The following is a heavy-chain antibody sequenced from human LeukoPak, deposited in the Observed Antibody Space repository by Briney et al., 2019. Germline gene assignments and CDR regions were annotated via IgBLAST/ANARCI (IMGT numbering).Heavy chain of an antibody. CDR3: AGGSGWYYYYYYYMDV. CDR1: GFTFDDYG. V-gene: IGHV3-20*04. D-gene: IGHD6-19*01. J-gene: IGHJ6*03. CDR2: INWNGGST. Sequence: PGGSLRLSCAASGFTFDDYGMSWVRQAPGKGLEWVSGINWNGGSTGYADSVKGRFTISRDNAKNSLYLQMNSLRAEDTALYYCAGGSGWYYYYYYYMDVWGKGTTVTVSS.